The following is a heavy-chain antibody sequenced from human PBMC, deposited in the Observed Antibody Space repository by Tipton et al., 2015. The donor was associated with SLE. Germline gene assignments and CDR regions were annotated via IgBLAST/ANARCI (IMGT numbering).Heavy chain of an antibody. Sequence: TLSLTCTVSGGSFSGYYWTWIRQPPGKGLEWIGLIGYTGSTNYNPSLKSRVTMSVDTSKNQFSLKLSSVTAADTAVYYCARFLDTFDIWGQRTMVTVSS. CDR2: IGYTGST. V-gene: IGHV4-59*08. J-gene: IGHJ3*02. CDR3: ARFLDTFDI. CDR1: GGSFSGYY. D-gene: IGHD3-3*01.